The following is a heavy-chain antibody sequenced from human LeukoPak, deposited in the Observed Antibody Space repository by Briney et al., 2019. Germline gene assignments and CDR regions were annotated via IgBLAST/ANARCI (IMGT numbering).Heavy chain of an antibody. D-gene: IGHD6-25*01. CDR3: ARVSSASGAFDI. V-gene: IGHV1-2*02. CDR1: GYTFTGYF. Sequence: GASVKVSCKASGYTFTGYFLHWVRQAPGQGLEWMGWINRNSGGTNYAQKFQGRVTMTRDTSISAAYMDLSSLRFDDTAVYYCARVSSASGAFDIWGQGTMVTVSS. J-gene: IGHJ3*02. CDR2: INRNSGGT.